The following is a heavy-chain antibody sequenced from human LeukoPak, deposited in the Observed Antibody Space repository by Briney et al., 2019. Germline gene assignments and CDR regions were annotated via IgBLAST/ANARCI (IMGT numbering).Heavy chain of an antibody. CDR1: GGSISSGGYY. Sequence: PSETLSLTCTVSGGSISSGGYYWSWIRQHPGKGLEWIVYIYYSGSTNYNPSLKSRVTISVDTSKNQFSLKLSSVTAADTAVYYCARSTYYYDSSGYHNYFDYWGQGTLVTVSS. J-gene: IGHJ4*02. CDR2: IYYSGST. CDR3: ARSTYYYDSSGYHNYFDY. V-gene: IGHV4-61*08. D-gene: IGHD3-22*01.